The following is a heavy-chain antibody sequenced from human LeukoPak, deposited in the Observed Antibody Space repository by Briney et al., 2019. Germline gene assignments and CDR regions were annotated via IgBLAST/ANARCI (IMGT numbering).Heavy chain of an antibody. V-gene: IGHV3-30*18. D-gene: IGHD6-19*01. CDR2: ISYDGRNK. CDR3: AKVEGWQWLEY. CDR1: GFSFRSYG. Sequence: GGSLRLSCTGSGFSFRSYGMHWVRQAPGKGLEWVALISYDGRNKYSADSVKGRFTISRDNSKNTLYLQMNSLRAEDTAAYYCAKVEGWQWLEYWGQGTLVTVSS. J-gene: IGHJ4*02.